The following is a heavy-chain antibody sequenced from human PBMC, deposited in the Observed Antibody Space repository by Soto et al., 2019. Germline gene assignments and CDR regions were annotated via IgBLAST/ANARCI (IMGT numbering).Heavy chain of an antibody. Sequence: ASVKVSCKASGYTFTSYGISWVRQAPGQGLEWMGWISAYNGNTNYAQKLQGRVTMTTDTSTSTAYMELRSLRSDDTAVYYCALSGYDPDKFDYWGQRSLVTVSS. V-gene: IGHV1-18*01. CDR3: ALSGYDPDKFDY. CDR1: GYTFTSYG. CDR2: ISAYNGNT. J-gene: IGHJ4*02. D-gene: IGHD5-12*01.